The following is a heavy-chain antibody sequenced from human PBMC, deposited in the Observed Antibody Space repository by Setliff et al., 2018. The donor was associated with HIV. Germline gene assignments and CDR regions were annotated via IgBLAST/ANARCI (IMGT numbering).Heavy chain of an antibody. V-gene: IGHV3-11*01. CDR2: ISFSGNTI. Sequence: GVLKISCAASGFIFSDFYMTWIRQAPGKGLEWVAYISFSGNTIYYTDSVKGRFTISRDNARNSLYLQMNSLRADDTAVYYCARAKIGPYGDSTYYYGLDVWGQGTTVTVSS. J-gene: IGHJ6*02. CDR1: GFIFSDFY. D-gene: IGHD4-17*01. CDR3: ARAKIGPYGDSTYYYGLDV.